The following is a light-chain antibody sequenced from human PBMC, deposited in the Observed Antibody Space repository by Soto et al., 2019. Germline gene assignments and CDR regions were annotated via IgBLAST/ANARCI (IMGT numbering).Light chain of an antibody. CDR1: QSIRST. V-gene: IGKV3-15*01. Sequence: EIVMTQSPATLSVSPGESVTLSCRASQSIRSTVAWYQQIPGQAPRLLIYGPSTRVTGIPVRFSGSGSGTEFTRTISSLQSEDCGLYHCQQYSNWLRGIFGPGTKLQIK. J-gene: IGKJ2*02. CDR2: GPS. CDR3: QQYSNWLRGI.